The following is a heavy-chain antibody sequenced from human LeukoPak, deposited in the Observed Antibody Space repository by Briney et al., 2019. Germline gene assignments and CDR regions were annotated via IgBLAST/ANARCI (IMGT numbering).Heavy chain of an antibody. CDR2: ISYDGSNK. Sequence: AGGSLRLSCAASGFTFSSYGMHWVRQAPGKGLEWVAVISYDGSNKYYADSVKGRFTISRDNAKNSLYLQMNSLRAEDTAVYYCARDFSNYFDYWGQGTLVAVSS. CDR1: GFTFSSYG. J-gene: IGHJ4*02. D-gene: IGHD3-3*02. V-gene: IGHV3-30*03. CDR3: ARDFSNYFDY.